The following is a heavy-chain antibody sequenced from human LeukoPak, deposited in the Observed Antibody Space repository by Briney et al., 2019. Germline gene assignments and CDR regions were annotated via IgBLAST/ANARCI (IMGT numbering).Heavy chain of an antibody. V-gene: IGHV1-69*04. CDR1: GGTFSSYA. J-gene: IGHJ4*02. CDR3: ARKRDYGDYPHFDY. CDR2: IIPILGIA. Sequence: SVKVSCKASGGTFSSYAISWVRQAPGQGLEWMGRIIPILGIANYAQKFQGRFTITADKSTSTAYMELSSLRSEDTAVYYCARKRDYGDYPHFDYWGQGTLVTVSS. D-gene: IGHD4-17*01.